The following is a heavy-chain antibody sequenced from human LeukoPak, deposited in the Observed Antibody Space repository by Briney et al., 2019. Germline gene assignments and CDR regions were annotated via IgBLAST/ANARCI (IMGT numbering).Heavy chain of an antibody. D-gene: IGHD7-27*01. V-gene: IGHV1-69*04. J-gene: IGHJ3*02. CDR3: ARDTLGRYAFDI. CDR1: GGTFSSYA. Sequence: ASVKVSCKASGGTFSSYAISWVRQAPGQGLEWMGRIIPILGIANYAQKFQGRVTITADKSTSTAYMELSSLRSEDTAVYYCARDTLGRYAFDIWGQGTMVTVSS. CDR2: IIPILGIA.